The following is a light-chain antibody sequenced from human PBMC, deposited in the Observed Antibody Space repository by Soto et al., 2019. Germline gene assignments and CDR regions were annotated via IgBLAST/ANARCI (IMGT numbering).Light chain of an antibody. J-gene: IGKJ5*01. CDR3: QQYTNAHGIT. CDR2: AAS. V-gene: IGKV3-20*01. Sequence: ESAFTHSPGTLSLTPGERATLSCRASQGVGNKYLAWYQQRPGQAPSLLIYAASSRATGVPDRFSGSGSGTDFTLTISRLEPEDFAVYYCQQYTNAHGITFGQGTRLEIK. CDR1: QGVGNKY.